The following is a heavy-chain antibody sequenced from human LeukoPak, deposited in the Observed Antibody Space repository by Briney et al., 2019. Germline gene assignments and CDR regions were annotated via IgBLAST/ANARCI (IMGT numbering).Heavy chain of an antibody. Sequence: SETLSLTCTVSGGSISSYYWSWIRQPPGKGLEWIGYIYYSGSTNYNPSLKSRVTISVDTSKNQFSLKLSSVTAAVTAVYYCASSYSSGWYDAFDIWGQGTMVTVSS. CDR2: IYYSGST. V-gene: IGHV4-59*08. CDR1: GGSISSYY. D-gene: IGHD6-19*01. J-gene: IGHJ3*02. CDR3: ASSYSSGWYDAFDI.